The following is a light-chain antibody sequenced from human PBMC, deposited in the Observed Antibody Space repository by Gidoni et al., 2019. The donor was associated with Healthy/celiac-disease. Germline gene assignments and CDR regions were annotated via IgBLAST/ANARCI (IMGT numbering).Light chain of an antibody. Sequence: DIQMTQSPSSLSESVGDRVTITCQASQDISNYLNWYQQKPGKAPKLLIYDASNLETRVPSRFSGSGSGTEFTFTISSLQHEDIATYYCQQYDNRPYTFGQGTKLEIK. CDR1: QDISNY. V-gene: IGKV1-33*01. J-gene: IGKJ2*01. CDR2: DAS. CDR3: QQYDNRPYT.